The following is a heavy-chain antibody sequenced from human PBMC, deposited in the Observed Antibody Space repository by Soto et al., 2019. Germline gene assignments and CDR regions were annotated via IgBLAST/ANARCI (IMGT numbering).Heavy chain of an antibody. D-gene: IGHD3-10*01. V-gene: IGHV3-21*01. J-gene: IGHJ4*02. Sequence: GGSLRLSCAASGFTFSSYSMNWVRQAPGKGLEWVSSISSSSSYIYYADSVKGRFTISRDNAKNSLYLQMNSLRAEDTAVYYCATSRRGRGRYFDYWGQGTLVTVSS. CDR3: ATSRRGRGRYFDY. CDR2: ISSSSSYI. CDR1: GFTFSSYS.